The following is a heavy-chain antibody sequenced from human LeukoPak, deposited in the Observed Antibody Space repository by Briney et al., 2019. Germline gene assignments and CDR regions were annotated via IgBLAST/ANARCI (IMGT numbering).Heavy chain of an antibody. CDR3: ASSSSGAYFDY. CDR1: GYSISSGYY. Sequence: SETLSLTCTVSGYSISSGYYWGWIRQPPGKGLEWIGSIYHSGSTYYNPSLKSRATISVDTSKNQFSLNLSSVSAADTAVYYCASSSSGAYFDYWGQGTLVTVSS. D-gene: IGHD6-13*01. J-gene: IGHJ4*02. CDR2: IYHSGST. V-gene: IGHV4-38-2*02.